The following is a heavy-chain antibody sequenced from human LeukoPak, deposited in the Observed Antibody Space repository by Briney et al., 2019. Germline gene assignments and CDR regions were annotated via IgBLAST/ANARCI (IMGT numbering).Heavy chain of an antibody. CDR1: GYSFPNYW. J-gene: IGHJ5*02. CDR2: IYPGDSHT. V-gene: IGHV5-51*01. Sequence: GESLKISCKASGYSFPNYWIGWVRQVPAKGLEWMGIIYPGDSHTRYSPSFQDQVTISVDKSISPAYLQWSSLKASDTALYYCGGGPYAYTSSATLGSYNWFDPWGQGSLVTVSS. D-gene: IGHD2-2*02. CDR3: GGGPYAYTSSATLGSYNWFDP.